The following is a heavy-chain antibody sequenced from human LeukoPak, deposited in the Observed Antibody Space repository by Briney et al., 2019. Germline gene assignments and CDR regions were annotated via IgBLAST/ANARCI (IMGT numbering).Heavy chain of an antibody. V-gene: IGHV4-59*01. CDR1: GGSISSYY. Sequence: SETLSLTCTVSGGSISSYYWSWIRQPPGKGLEWIGYIYYSGSTNYNPSLKSRVTISVDTSKNQFSLKLSSVTAADTAVYYCARVSYSGSYPLDYWGQGTLVTVSS. J-gene: IGHJ4*02. D-gene: IGHD1-26*01. CDR2: IYYSGST. CDR3: ARVSYSGSYPLDY.